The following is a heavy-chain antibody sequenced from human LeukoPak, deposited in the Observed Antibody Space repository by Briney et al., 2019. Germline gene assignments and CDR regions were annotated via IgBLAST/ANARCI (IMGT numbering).Heavy chain of an antibody. J-gene: IGHJ4*02. Sequence: ASVKVSCKASGYTFTGYLMHWVRQAPGQGLEWMGWINPNSGGTNYAQKFQGRVTLTRDTSISTTYMELTSLRSDDTAVYYCARRWGGSYQLDYWGQGTLVTVSS. D-gene: IGHD1-26*01. CDR1: GYTFTGYL. V-gene: IGHV1-2*02. CDR2: INPNSGGT. CDR3: ARRWGGSYQLDY.